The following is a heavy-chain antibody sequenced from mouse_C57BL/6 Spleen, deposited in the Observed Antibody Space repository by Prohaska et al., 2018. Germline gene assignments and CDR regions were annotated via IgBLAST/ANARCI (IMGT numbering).Heavy chain of an antibody. Sequence: LAHIYWDDDKRYNPSLKSRLTISKDTSRNQVFLKITSVDTADTATYYCARRLYYYAMDYWGQGTSVTVSS. CDR2: IYWDDDK. J-gene: IGHJ4*01. V-gene: IGHV8-12*01. CDR3: ARRLYYYAMDY.